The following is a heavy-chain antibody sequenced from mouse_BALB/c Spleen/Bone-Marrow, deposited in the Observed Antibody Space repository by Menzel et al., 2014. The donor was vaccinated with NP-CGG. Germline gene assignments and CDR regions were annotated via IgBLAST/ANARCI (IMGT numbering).Heavy chain of an antibody. Sequence: QVQLQQSGAELAKPGASVKMSCKASGYTFTSYWMHWVKQRPGQGLEWIGYINPSTGYTAYNQNFKDKATLTADKSSSTAYMQLSSLTSEDSAVYYVALYYRYDTSDYWGQGTTLTVSS. CDR3: ALYYRYDTSDY. CDR1: GYTFTSYW. V-gene: IGHV1-7*01. D-gene: IGHD2-14*01. CDR2: INPSTGYT. J-gene: IGHJ2*01.